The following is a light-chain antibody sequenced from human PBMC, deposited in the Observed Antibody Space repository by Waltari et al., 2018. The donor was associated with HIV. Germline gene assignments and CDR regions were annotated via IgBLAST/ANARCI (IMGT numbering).Light chain of an antibody. V-gene: IGLV1-47*01. CDR3: AAWDDSLSGQWV. CDR1: RSNIGSNF. J-gene: IGLJ3*02. Sequence: QSVLTQPPSASGTPGQRVPISCSGSRSNIGSNFVYWYQQLPGTAPKLLIYRNNQRPSGVPDRFSGSKSGTSASLAISGLRSEDEADYYCAAWDDSLSGQWVFGGGTKLTVL. CDR2: RNN.